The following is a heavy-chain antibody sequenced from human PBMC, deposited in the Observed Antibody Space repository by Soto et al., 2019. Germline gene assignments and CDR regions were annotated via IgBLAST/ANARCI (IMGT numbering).Heavy chain of an antibody. Sequence: QVHLVQSGAEVKKPGASVKVSCKASGYSFSNYAMHWVRQAPGQRLEWMGWINAGNGNTKYPQKFQDRVTITRDTSASTAYMELSSLRSEDTAVYYCANGGNIAVVVADYGMDVWGQGTTVTVSS. CDR1: GYSFSNYA. D-gene: IGHD2-15*01. CDR2: INAGNGNT. V-gene: IGHV1-3*01. CDR3: ANGGNIAVVVADYGMDV. J-gene: IGHJ6*02.